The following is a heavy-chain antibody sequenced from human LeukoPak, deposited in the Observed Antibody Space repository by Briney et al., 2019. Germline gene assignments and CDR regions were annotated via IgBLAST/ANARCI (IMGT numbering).Heavy chain of an antibody. CDR1: GFTFSTYC. CDR2: ICPDGTVT. V-gene: IGHV3-74*01. CDR3: VRDFRSADY. Sequence: GGSLRLSCAASGFTFSTYCMHWVRQAPGKGPMWVSRICPDGTVTNYADSVKARFIISRDNARNTVYLQMNSLRVEDTAVCYCVRDFRSADYWGQGTLVTVSS. J-gene: IGHJ4*02.